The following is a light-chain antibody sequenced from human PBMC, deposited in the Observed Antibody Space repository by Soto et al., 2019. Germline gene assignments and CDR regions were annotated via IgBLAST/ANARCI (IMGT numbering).Light chain of an antibody. V-gene: IGKV3-15*01. CDR3: QHHNNWPFT. CDR2: GAS. Sequence: EIVMTQSPATLSVSPGERATLSCRASQSVSSNLAWYQQKPGQARTLLIYGASARATGIPVRFSGSRSGTEYTLTISSLQSEDFAVYYCQHHNNWPFTFGQGTKVDIK. J-gene: IGKJ2*01. CDR1: QSVSSN.